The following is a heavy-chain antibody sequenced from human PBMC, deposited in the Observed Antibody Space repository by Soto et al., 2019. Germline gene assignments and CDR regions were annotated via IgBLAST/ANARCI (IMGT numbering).Heavy chain of an antibody. Sequence: PLRVSWGASEVTCVDYAGHWIRQVTWKGLEWVSGINWNSGSIGYADSVKGRFDISRDNDKNSLHLQMNSLRAEETAFYYCVKDESINWYSGHLRHWGQGTLVNVYS. CDR3: VKDESINWYSGHLRH. CDR2: INWNSGSI. V-gene: IGHV3-9*01. J-gene: IGHJ1*01. CDR1: EVTCVDYA. D-gene: IGHD6-13*01.